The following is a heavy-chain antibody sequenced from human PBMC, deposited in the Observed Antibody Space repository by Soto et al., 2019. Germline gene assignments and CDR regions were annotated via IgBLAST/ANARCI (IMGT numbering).Heavy chain of an antibody. D-gene: IGHD6-19*01. CDR1: GFTFSSYA. J-gene: IGHJ6*02. V-gene: IGHV3-23*01. CDR3: AKEGPRIAVAGTHYYYGMDV. CDR2: ISGSGGST. Sequence: PGESLKISCAASGFTFSSYAMSWVRQAPGKGLEWVSAISGSGGSTYYADSVKGRFTISRDNSKNTLYLQMNSLRAEDTAVYYCAKEGPRIAVAGTHYYYGMDVWGQGTTVTVSS.